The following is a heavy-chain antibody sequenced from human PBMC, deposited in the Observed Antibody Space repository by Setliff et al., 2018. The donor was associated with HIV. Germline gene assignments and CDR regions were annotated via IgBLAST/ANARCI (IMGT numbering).Heavy chain of an antibody. D-gene: IGHD3-22*01. CDR3: ARAASYYDSSGYWSPPKYFDY. Sequence: PSETLSLTCTVSGGSISSYYWSWIRRPPGKGLEWIGYSYYSGSSKNTPSLKSRVTISVDTPKNEFYLKLSSMTAADTAVYYCARAASYYDSSGYWSPPKYFDYRGQRTLVTVSS. V-gene: IGHV4-59*01. CDR1: GGSISSYY. CDR2: SYYSGSS. J-gene: IGHJ4*02.